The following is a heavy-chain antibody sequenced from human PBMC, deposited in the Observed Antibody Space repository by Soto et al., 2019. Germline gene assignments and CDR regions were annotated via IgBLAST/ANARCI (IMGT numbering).Heavy chain of an antibody. Sequence: QVQLVESGGGVIQPGKSLRLSCSASGFAFSTYAMHWVRQAPGKGLEWVAVIWADGSRQFYADSVKGRFTVSRDNSQNTLFLQMNILRVTDTSLYYCVGGIGYSGLGDYWGQGSLVSVSS. CDR2: IWADGSRQ. D-gene: IGHD3-3*01. V-gene: IGHV3-33*08. J-gene: IGHJ4*02. CDR3: VGGIGYSGLGDY. CDR1: GFAFSTYA.